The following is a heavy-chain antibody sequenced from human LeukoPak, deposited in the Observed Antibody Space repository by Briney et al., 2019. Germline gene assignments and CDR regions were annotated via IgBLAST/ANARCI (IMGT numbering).Heavy chain of an antibody. Sequence: SVKVSCKASGGTFSSYAISWVRQAPGQGLEWMGRIIPILGIANYAQKFQGRVTITADKSTSTAYMELSSLRSGDTAVYYCARASGGNSLDYWGQGTLVTVSS. CDR1: GGTFSSYA. J-gene: IGHJ4*02. V-gene: IGHV1-69*04. CDR3: ARASGGNSLDY. D-gene: IGHD4-23*01. CDR2: IIPILGIA.